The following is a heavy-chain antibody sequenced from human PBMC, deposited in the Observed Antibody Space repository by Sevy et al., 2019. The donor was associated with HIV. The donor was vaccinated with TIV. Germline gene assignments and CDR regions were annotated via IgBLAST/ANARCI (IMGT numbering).Heavy chain of an antibody. V-gene: IGHV1-69*13. J-gene: IGHJ4*02. CDR3: ARENPKRPYYYDSSGYSGFDY. Sequence: ASVKVSCKASGGTFSSYAISWVRQAPGQGLEWMGGIIPIFGTANYAQTFQGRVTMTADESTSTAYMELSSLRSEDTAVYYCARENPKRPYYYDSSGYSGFDYWGQGTLVTVSS. CDR1: GGTFSSYA. CDR2: IIPIFGTA. D-gene: IGHD3-22*01.